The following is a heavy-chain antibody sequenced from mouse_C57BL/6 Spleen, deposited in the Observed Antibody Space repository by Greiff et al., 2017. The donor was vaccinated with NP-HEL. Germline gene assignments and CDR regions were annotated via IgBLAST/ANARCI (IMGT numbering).Heavy chain of an antibody. CDR3: AREGIHYYGSSYRYFDV. V-gene: IGHV1-82*01. CDR1: GYAFSSSW. D-gene: IGHD1-1*01. Sequence: QVQLQQSGPELVKPGASVKISCKASGYAFSSSWMNWVKQRPGKGLEWIGRIYPGDGDTNYNGKFKGKATLTADKSSSTAYMQLSSLTSEDSAVYFCAREGIHYYGSSYRYFDVWGTGTTVTVSS. J-gene: IGHJ1*03. CDR2: IYPGDGDT.